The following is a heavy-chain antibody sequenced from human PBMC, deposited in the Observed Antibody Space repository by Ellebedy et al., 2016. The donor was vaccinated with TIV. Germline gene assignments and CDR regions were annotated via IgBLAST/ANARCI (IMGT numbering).Heavy chain of an antibody. CDR2: IIPLFGTV. CDR1: GGTFSSYA. J-gene: IGHJ6*02. Sequence: SVKVSCXASGGTFSSYAISWVRQAPGQGLEWMGGIIPLFGTVNYAQKFQGRVTITADESTSTASMELSSLRSEDTAVYYCASGNIYCSSTTCTIYYYYGMDVWGQGTTVTVSS. D-gene: IGHD2-2*01. CDR3: ASGNIYCSSTTCTIYYYYGMDV. V-gene: IGHV1-69*13.